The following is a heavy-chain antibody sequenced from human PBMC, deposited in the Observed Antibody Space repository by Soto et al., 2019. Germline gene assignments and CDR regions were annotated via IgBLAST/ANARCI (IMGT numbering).Heavy chain of an antibody. CDR3: ARDAILNDDPYYYSYGMDV. CDR1: GYAFTSYG. J-gene: IGHJ6*02. Sequence: ASVKVSCKASGYAFTSYGISWVRQAPGQGLEWMGWISAYNGNTNCAQKLQGRVTMTTDTSTSTAYMELRSLRSDDTAVYYGARDAILNDDPYYYSYGMDVWGQGTTDTV. CDR2: ISAYNGNT. D-gene: IGHD2-2*02. V-gene: IGHV1-18*01.